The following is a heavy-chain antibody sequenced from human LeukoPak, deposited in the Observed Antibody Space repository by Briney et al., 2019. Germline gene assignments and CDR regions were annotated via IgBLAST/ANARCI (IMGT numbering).Heavy chain of an antibody. V-gene: IGHV1-69*05. D-gene: IGHD4-23*01. CDR1: GATFSSYA. CDR2: FIPIFGTA. Sequence: SSVKLSCKASGATFSSYAISWVRQAPGQGLEWMGGFIPIFGTANYAQRFQGRVTITTDESTSTAYMELSSLRSEDTAVYYCARDRRNRVYGGNLYYFDYWGQGTLVTVSS. J-gene: IGHJ4*02. CDR3: ARDRRNRVYGGNLYYFDY.